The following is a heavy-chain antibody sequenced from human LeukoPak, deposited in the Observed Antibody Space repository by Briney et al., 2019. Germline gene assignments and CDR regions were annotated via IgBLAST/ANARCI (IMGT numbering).Heavy chain of an antibody. CDR2: IYYSGST. Sequence: SETLSLTCTVSGGSISNYYWSWIRQPPGKGLEWIGYIYYSGSTYYNPSLKSRVTISVDTSKNQFSLKLSSVTAADAAVYYCARRPSAFWSGPEYDYWGQGTLVTVSS. CDR1: GGSISNYY. CDR3: ARRPSAFWSGPEYDY. D-gene: IGHD3-3*01. J-gene: IGHJ4*02. V-gene: IGHV4-30-4*08.